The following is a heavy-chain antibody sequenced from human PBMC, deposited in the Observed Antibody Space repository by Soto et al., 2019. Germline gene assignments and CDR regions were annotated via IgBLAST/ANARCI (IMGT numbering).Heavy chain of an antibody. CDR2: ISSSSSYI. J-gene: IGHJ4*02. CDR1: GFAFSSYS. V-gene: IGHV3-21*01. CDR3: ARVGAYYDFWSGYPSPVDY. D-gene: IGHD3-3*01. Sequence: PGGSLRLSCAASGFAFSSYSMNWVRQAPGKGLEWVSSISSSSSYIYYADSVKGRFTISRDNAKNSLYLQMNSLRAEDTAVYYCARVGAYYDFWSGYPSPVDYWGQGTLVTVSS.